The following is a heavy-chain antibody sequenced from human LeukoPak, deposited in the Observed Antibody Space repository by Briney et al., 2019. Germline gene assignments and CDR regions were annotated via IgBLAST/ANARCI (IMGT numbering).Heavy chain of an antibody. D-gene: IGHD2-15*01. J-gene: IGHJ4*02. CDR3: ARKYWVLGYCSGGSCPYYFDY. Sequence: ASVKVSCKASGYTFTGYYMHWVRQAPGQGLEWMGWINPNSGGTNYAQKFQGRVTMTRDTSISTAYMELSRLRSDDTAVYYCARKYWVLGYCSGGSCPYYFDYWGQGTLVTVSS. V-gene: IGHV1-2*02. CDR2: INPNSGGT. CDR1: GYTFTGYY.